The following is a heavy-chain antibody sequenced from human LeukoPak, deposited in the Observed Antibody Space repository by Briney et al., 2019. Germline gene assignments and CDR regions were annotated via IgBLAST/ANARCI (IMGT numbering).Heavy chain of an antibody. CDR1: GGSISSNNW. CDR3: ARNMVGETTFDY. D-gene: IGHD2/OR15-2a*01. CDR2: ISHSGST. V-gene: IGHV4-4*02. Sequence: PSETLSLTCAVSGGSISSNNWWSWVRQPPGKGLEWIGEISHSGSTGYNPSLKSRVTISVDKSKNHFSLNLSSVTAADTAVYYCARNMVGETTFDYWGQGTLVTVSS. J-gene: IGHJ4*02.